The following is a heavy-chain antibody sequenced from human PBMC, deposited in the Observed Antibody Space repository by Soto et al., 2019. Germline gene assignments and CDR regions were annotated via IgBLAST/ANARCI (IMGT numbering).Heavy chain of an antibody. CDR3: ASCNRRARYYFDY. CDR2: IIPIFGTA. V-gene: IGHV1-69*01. J-gene: IGHJ4*02. Sequence: QVQLVQSGAEVKKPGSSVKVSCKASGGTFSSYAISWVRQAPGQGLEWMGGIIPIFGTANYAQKIQGRVTITADESTSTDYVELSRLRSEDTAVYYCASCNRRARYYFDYWGQGTLVTVSS. CDR1: GGTFSSYA.